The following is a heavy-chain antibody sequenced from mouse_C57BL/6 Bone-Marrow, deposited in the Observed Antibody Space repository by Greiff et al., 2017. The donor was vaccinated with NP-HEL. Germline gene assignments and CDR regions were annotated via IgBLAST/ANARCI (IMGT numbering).Heavy chain of an antibody. V-gene: IGHV1-19*01. CDR3: ARGSSYWYFDV. CDR2: INPYNGGT. D-gene: IGHD1-1*01. CDR1: GYTFTDYY. J-gene: IGHJ1*03. Sequence: EVQLVESGPVLVKPGASVKMSCKASGYTFTDYYMNWVKQSHGKSLEWIGVINPYNGGTSYNQKFKGKATLTVDKSSSTAYMELNSLTSEDSAVYYCARGSSYWYFDVWGTGTTVTVSS.